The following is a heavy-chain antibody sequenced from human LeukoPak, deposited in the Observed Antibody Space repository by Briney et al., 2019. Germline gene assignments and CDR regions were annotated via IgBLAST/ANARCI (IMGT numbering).Heavy chain of an antibody. CDR2: INPSGDST. D-gene: IGHD4-17*01. CDR3: ARENDYGNNWFDP. V-gene: IGHV1-46*01. CDR1: GYSFSSYY. J-gene: IGHJ5*02. Sequence: ASVKVSCKASGYSFSSYYMHWVRQAPGQGLEWMGIINPSGDSTTYAQKFRGRVTMTRDTSTRTVYMELGSLRSDDTAVYYCARENDYGNNWFDPWGQGTLVTVSS.